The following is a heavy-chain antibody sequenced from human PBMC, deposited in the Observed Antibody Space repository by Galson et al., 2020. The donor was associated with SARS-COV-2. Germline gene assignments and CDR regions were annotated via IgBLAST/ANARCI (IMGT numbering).Heavy chain of an antibody. J-gene: IGHJ3*02. CDR2: IYYSGNT. V-gene: IGHV4-59*08. D-gene: IGHD7-27*01. CDR3: ERSWGGFDI. Sequence: ASEPLTLTFTASGCSIRPYYWSWIPQPPGKGLEGLGYIYYSGNTNYNPSLKSRLTISIDRSKNQISLKLSSVTAADTAVYYCERSWGGFDIWGQGTMVSVSS. CDR1: GCSIRPYY.